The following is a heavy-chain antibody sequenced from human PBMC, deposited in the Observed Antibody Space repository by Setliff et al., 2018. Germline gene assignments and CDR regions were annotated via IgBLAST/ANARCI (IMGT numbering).Heavy chain of an antibody. D-gene: IGHD6-13*01. CDR2: MSDSGAS. V-gene: IGHV4-59*01. CDR3: ATGAGYSSSWPFDY. CDR1: GGSMRGYY. Sequence: SETLSLTCIVSGGSMRGYYWSWIRQPPGKGLEWIGSMSDSGASTNNPSLKSRVTISVDTSKNQFSLKLSSVTAADTAVYYCATGAGYSSSWPFDYWGQGTLVTVSS. J-gene: IGHJ4*02.